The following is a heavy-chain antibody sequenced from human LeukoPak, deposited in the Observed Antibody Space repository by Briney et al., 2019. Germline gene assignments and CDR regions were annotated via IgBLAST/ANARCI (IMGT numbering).Heavy chain of an antibody. CDR2: IKQDGSEK. CDR3: AFDCSGGSCYIN. Sequence: GSLRLSCAASGFTFSSYWMSWVRQAPGKGLEWVANIKQDGSEKYYVDSVKGRFTISRDNAKNSLYLQMNSLRAEDTAVYYCAFDCSGGSCYINWGQGTLVTVSS. CDR1: GFTFSSYW. J-gene: IGHJ4*02. V-gene: IGHV3-7*03. D-gene: IGHD2-15*01.